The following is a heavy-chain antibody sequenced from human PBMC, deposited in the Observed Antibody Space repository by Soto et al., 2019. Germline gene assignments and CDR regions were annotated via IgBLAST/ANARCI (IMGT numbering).Heavy chain of an antibody. J-gene: IGHJ6*02. CDR3: AKVRYSSPMGYYYGRDV. CDR2: IIPIFGTA. Sequence: QAQLEQSGGEVKKPGSSVKVSCKASRVAFSKFIVTWVRQAPGLGIEWVGGIIPIFGTANYAQKFQGRVTSTADEATSTSYMDVNNLRSEDTAVYYCAKVRYSSPMGYYYGRDVWGQGTTVTVAS. V-gene: IGHV1-69*01. CDR1: RVAFSKFI. D-gene: IGHD6-19*01.